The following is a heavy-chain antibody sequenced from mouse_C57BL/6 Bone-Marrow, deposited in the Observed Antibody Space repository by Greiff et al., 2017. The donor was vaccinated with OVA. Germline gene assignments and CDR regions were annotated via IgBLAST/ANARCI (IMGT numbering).Heavy chain of an antibody. CDR2: IYPRSGNT. CDR3: ERWVYYGSRYGYMDV. V-gene: IGHV1-81*01. J-gene: IGHJ1*03. D-gene: IGHD1-1*01. CDR1: GYTFTGYG. Sequence: QVQLQQSGAELARPGASVKLSCKASGYTFTGYGISWVKQRPGQGLEWIGEIYPRSGNTYYNEKFKGKATLTADKSSSTAYMPLRSLTSEDSAVYFGERWVYYGSRYGYMDVWGTGTTVTVSS.